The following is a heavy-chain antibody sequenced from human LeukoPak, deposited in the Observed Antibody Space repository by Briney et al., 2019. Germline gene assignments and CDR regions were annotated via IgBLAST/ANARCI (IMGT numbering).Heavy chain of an antibody. CDR2: INPSGGST. CDR3: ARDSIFLERPDYYGSGSPNLYFDY. CDR1: GYTLTSYY. D-gene: IGHD3-10*01. V-gene: IGHV1-46*01. J-gene: IGHJ4*02. Sequence: ASVKVSCKASGYTLTSYYMHWVRQAPGQGREWMGVINPSGGSTSYAQKFQGRVTMTRDTSTSTVYMELSSLRSEDTAVYYCARDSIFLERPDYYGSGSPNLYFDYWGQGTLVTVSS.